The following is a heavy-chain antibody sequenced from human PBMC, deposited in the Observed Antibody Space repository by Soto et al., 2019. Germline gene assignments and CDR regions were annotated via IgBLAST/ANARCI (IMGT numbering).Heavy chain of an antibody. V-gene: IGHV1-69*02. D-gene: IGHD5-12*01. CDR2: IIPILGIA. CDR3: PRVVGYDYYDP. CDR1: GGTFSSYT. Sequence: QVQLVQSGAEVKKPGSSVKVSWKASGGTFSSYTISWVRQAAGQGLEWMGRIIPILGIANYAQKFQGRVTITADKSTSTAYMELSSLRSEDTAVYYCPRVVGYDYYDPWGQGTLVTVSS. J-gene: IGHJ5*02.